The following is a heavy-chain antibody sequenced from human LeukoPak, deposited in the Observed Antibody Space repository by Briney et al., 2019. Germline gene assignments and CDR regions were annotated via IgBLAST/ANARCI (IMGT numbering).Heavy chain of an antibody. D-gene: IGHD6-6*01. J-gene: IGHJ4*02. CDR1: GVTLSTYA. CDR2: ISNSGGST. CDR3: AKETSSSFDY. Sequence: PGGSLRLSCAASGVTLSTYAMNWVRQAPGKGLEWVSGISNSGGSTYYADSVKGRFNISRDNSTNTLYLQMNSLRAEDTAVYYCAKETSSSFDYWGQGTLVTVSS. V-gene: IGHV3-23*01.